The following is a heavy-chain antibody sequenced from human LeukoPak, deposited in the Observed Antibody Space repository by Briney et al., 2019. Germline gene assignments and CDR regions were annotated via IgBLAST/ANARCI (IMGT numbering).Heavy chain of an antibody. V-gene: IGHV3-23*01. CDR3: AKASSGWYYRDAFDI. CDR2: ISGSGGST. CDR1: GCTFSSYA. J-gene: IGHJ3*02. D-gene: IGHD6-19*01. Sequence: PGGSLRLSCAASGCTFSSYAMSWVRQAPGKGLEWVSAISGSGGSTYYADSVKGRFTISRDNSKNTLYLQMDSLRAEDTAVYYCAKASSGWYYRDAFDIWGQGTMVTVSS.